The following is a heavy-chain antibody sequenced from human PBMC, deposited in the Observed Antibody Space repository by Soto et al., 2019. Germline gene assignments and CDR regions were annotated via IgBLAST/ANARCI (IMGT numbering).Heavy chain of an antibody. CDR3: ASTYSGYEDFDY. D-gene: IGHD5-12*01. Sequence: EVQLVESGGGLVQPGRSLRLSCVASGFTFDDYAMHWVRQVPGKGLEWVSVISCNSAYIGYADSVKGRFTISRDNAKNSVSLQMNSLRTEDTALYYCASTYSGYEDFDYWGQGTLVTVSS. CDR1: GFTFDDYA. V-gene: IGHV3-9*01. J-gene: IGHJ4*02. CDR2: ISCNSAYI.